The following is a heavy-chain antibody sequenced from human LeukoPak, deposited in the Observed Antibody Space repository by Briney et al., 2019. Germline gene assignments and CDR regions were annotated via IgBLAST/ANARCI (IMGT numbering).Heavy chain of an antibody. Sequence: GGSLRLSCAASAFTVSSNYWNWVRQPPGKGLEWISLIYSNGNTQYADSVKGRFTFSRDSSKNTLYLQMNSLRVDDTAVYYCASGDSPLTYWAQGTRATASS. CDR3: ASGDSPLTY. V-gene: IGHV3-66*01. J-gene: IGHJ4*02. CDR1: AFTVSSNY. CDR2: IYSNGNT. D-gene: IGHD4-17*01.